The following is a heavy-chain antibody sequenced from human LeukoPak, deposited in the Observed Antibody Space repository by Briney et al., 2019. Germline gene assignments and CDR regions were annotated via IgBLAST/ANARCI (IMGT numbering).Heavy chain of an antibody. CDR1: GFTFDDYA. V-gene: IGHV3-9*01. Sequence: GGSLRLSCAVSGFTFDDYAMHWVRQVPGKGLEWVSGINWNSDSIGYADSVKGRFTTSRDNAKNSLYLQMNSLRAEDTAVYYCARNVDTAMEYYFDYWGQGTLVTVSS. CDR3: ARNVDTAMEYYFDY. CDR2: INWNSDSI. D-gene: IGHD5-18*01. J-gene: IGHJ4*02.